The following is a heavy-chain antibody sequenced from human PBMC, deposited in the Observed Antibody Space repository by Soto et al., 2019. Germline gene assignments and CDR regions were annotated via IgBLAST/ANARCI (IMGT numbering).Heavy chain of an antibody. CDR3: AKVFSPEGGNYFDH. CDR1: GFTFSNYA. J-gene: IGHJ4*02. V-gene: IGHV3-23*01. Sequence: EVQLLESGGGLVQPGGSLRLSCAASGFTFSNYAMDWVRQAPGKGLEWVSAISNSFSDGNTHYADSVKGRFTISRDNDKNTVFLEMNSLRAEDTAVYYCAKVFSPEGGNYFDHWGQGTLVTVAS. CDR2: ISNSFSDGNT.